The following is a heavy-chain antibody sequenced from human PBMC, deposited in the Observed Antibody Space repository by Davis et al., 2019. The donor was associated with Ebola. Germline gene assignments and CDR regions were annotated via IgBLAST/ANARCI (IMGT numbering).Heavy chain of an antibody. J-gene: IGHJ6*02. CDR3: ARDFYYGMDV. Sequence: SETLSLTCTVPGCSISSYYWSWIRQPPGKGLEWIGYIYYSGSTNYNPSLKSRVTISVDTSKNQFSLKLSSVTAADTAVYYCARDFYYGMDVWGQGTTVTVSS. V-gene: IGHV4-59*01. CDR2: IYYSGST. CDR1: GCSISSYY.